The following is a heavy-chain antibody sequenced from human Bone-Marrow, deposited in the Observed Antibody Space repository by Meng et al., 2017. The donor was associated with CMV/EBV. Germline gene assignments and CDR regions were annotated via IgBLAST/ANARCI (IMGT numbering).Heavy chain of an antibody. Sequence: GGSLRLSCAASGFTFSSYGMHWVRQAPGKGLEWVAVIWYDGSNKYYADSVKGRFTISRDNSKNTLYLQMNSLRAEDTAVYYCAKEAACSGGSCYTAYFDYWGQGTLVTVSS. CDR1: GFTFSSYG. V-gene: IGHV3-33*06. D-gene: IGHD2-15*01. J-gene: IGHJ4*02. CDR3: AKEAACSGGSCYTAYFDY. CDR2: IWYDGSNK.